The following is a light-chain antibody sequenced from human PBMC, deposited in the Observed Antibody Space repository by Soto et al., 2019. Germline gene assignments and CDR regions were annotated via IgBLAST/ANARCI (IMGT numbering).Light chain of an antibody. Sequence: EIVLTQSPATLSLSPGERATLSCRASQSVSSYLAWYQQKPGQAPRLLIYDASNRATGIPARFSGSGSGTDFTLTISSLEPEDFATYYCQKYNSAPFTFGQGTRLEIK. V-gene: IGKV3-11*01. J-gene: IGKJ5*01. CDR1: QSVSSY. CDR2: DAS. CDR3: QKYNSAPFT.